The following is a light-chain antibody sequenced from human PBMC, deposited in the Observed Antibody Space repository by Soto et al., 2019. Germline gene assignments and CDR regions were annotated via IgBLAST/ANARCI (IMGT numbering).Light chain of an antibody. J-gene: IGKJ2*01. CDR2: WAS. Sequence: DVVMTQSPDSLAVSLGERATINCKSSQSLLNSSNNKNYLAWYQQKPGQSPELLIYWASTRVSGVPDRFSGSGSGTDFTLTISSLQAEDVAVYYCQQFYSTPYTFGQGTKLEIK. CDR1: QSLLNSSNNKNY. CDR3: QQFYSTPYT. V-gene: IGKV4-1*01.